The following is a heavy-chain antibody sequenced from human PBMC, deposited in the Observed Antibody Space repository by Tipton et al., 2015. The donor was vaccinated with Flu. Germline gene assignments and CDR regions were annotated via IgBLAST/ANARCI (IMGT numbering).Heavy chain of an antibody. J-gene: IGHJ3*02. D-gene: IGHD3-9*01. CDR3: ARVSSKSAFDWLGGWNDAFDI. CDR1: GFTFSSYS. V-gene: IGHV3-21*01. CDR2: ISSSGSYI. Sequence: VQLVQSGGGLIQPGGSLRLSCAASGFTFSSYSMNWVRQAPGKGLEWVSSISSSGSYIYYADSVKGRFTISRDNAKNSLYLQMNSLRAEDTAVYYCARVSSKSAFDWLGGWNDAFDIWGQGTMVTVSS.